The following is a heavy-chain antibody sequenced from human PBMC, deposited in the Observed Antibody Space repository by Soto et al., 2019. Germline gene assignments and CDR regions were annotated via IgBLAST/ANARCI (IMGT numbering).Heavy chain of an antibody. J-gene: IGHJ4*02. CDR2: INPSGGST. Sequence: GASVKVSCKASGYTFTSYYMHWVRQAPGQGLEWMGIINPSGGSTSYAQKFQGRVTMTRDTSTSTVYMELSSLRSEDTAVYYCARDHRHYYDSSGYGDYWGQGTLVTVSS. V-gene: IGHV1-46*01. D-gene: IGHD3-22*01. CDR1: GYTFTSYY. CDR3: ARDHRHYYDSSGYGDY.